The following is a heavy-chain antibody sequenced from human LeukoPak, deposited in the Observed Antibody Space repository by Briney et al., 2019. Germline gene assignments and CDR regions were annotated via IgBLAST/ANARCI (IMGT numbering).Heavy chain of an antibody. V-gene: IGHV4-59*01. D-gene: IGHD6-19*01. CDR2: IYYSGST. Sequence: SETLSLTCTVSGGSISSYYWSWIRQPPGKGLEWIGYIYYSGSTNYNPSLKSRVTISLDTSKNQFSLKLSSVTAADTAVYYCARVMYSSADWYFDLWGRGTLVTVSS. CDR1: GGSISSYY. J-gene: IGHJ2*01. CDR3: ARVMYSSADWYFDL.